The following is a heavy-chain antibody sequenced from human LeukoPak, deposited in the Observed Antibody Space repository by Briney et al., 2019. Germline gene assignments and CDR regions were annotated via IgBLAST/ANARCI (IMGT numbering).Heavy chain of an antibody. CDR3: AELGITMIGGV. D-gene: IGHD3-10*02. CDR1: GFTVTSNS. Sequence: GSLRLSCAASGFTVTSNSMSWVRQAPGKGLEWVSYISSSGSTIYYADSVKGRFTISRDNAKNSLYLQMNSLRAEDTAVYYCAELGITMIGGVWGKGTTVTISS. J-gene: IGHJ6*04. V-gene: IGHV3-48*04. CDR2: ISSSGSTI.